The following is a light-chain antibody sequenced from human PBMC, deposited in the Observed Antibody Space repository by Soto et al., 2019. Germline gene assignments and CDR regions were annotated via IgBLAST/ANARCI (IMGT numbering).Light chain of an antibody. Sequence: ETVLTQSPGTLSLSPGERATLSCRASQTVSSNFLAWYQQKPGQAPRLLIYDASNRATGIPARFSGSGSGTDFTLTISSLEPEDFAVYYCQHRSSWPGAFGPGTKVDNK. J-gene: IGKJ3*01. CDR2: DAS. V-gene: IGKV3D-20*02. CDR3: QHRSSWPGA. CDR1: QTVSSNF.